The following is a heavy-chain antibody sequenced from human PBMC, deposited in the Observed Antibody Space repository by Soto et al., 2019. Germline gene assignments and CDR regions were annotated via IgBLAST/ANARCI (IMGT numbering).Heavy chain of an antibody. Sequence: GGSLRLSCAASGFTFSDYGMHWVRQAPGKGPEWLAVISYDGTTQHYAESVKGRFTISRDNFKNTLHLQINSLRGEDTAVYYCAKSEDDRSAYVGYFDYWGQGSMVTVS. V-gene: IGHV3-30*18. CDR1: GFTFSDYG. D-gene: IGHD3-22*01. J-gene: IGHJ4*02. CDR3: AKSEDDRSAYVGYFDY. CDR2: ISYDGTTQ.